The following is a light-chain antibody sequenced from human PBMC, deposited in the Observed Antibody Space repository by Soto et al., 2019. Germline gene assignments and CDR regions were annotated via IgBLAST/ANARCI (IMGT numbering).Light chain of an antibody. CDR1: QSVSGSS. CDR3: HQRSNWLDT. V-gene: IGKV3D-20*02. CDR2: DAP. J-gene: IGKJ5*01. Sequence: EIVLTQSPGTLSLSPGERATLSCRASQSVSGSSLAWYQRKPGQAPRLLIYDAPSRATGIPDRFSGSGSGTDFTLTISSLEPEDFAVYYCHQRSNWLDTFGQGTRLEIK.